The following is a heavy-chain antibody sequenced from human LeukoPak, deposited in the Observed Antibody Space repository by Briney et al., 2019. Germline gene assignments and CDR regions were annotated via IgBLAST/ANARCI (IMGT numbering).Heavy chain of an antibody. CDR2: IKSKTDGGTT. CDR3: NYPSTSDG. Sequence: GRSLRLSCAASGFIFSNYGINWVRQAPGKGLEWVGRIKSKTDGGTTDYAAPVKGRFTISRDDSKNTAYLQMNSLKTEDTAVYYCNYPSTSDGWGQGTLVTVSS. D-gene: IGHD3-10*01. V-gene: IGHV3-15*01. CDR1: GFIFSNYG. J-gene: IGHJ4*02.